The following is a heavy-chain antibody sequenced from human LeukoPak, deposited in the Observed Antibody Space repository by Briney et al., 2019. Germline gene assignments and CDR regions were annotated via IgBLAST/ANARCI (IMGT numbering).Heavy chain of an antibody. CDR1: GDGVSSNSVA. V-gene: IGHV6-1*01. CDR2: RYYRSNWYN. J-gene: IGHJ4*02. CDR3: ARIKGEGGFDY. Sequence: SQTLSLTCDISGDGVSSNSVAWNWIRQSPSRGLEWLGRRYYRSNWYNDYAESGKSRIIINSDTSKNQFSLHPNSVTPEDTAMYYCARIKGEGGFDYWGQGTLVTVSS. D-gene: IGHD2-15*01.